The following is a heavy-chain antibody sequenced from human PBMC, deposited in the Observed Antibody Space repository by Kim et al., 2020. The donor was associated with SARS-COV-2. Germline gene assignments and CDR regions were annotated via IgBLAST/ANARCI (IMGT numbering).Heavy chain of an antibody. D-gene: IGHD3-10*01. Sequence: GGSLRLSCAASGFTFSSYSMNWVRQAPGKGLEWVSYISSSSSTIYYADSVKGRFTISRDNAKNSLYLQMNSLRAEDTAVYYCARGFGSAFSSDFDYWGQGTLVTVSS. V-gene: IGHV3-48*04. CDR2: ISSSSSTI. CDR3: ARGFGSAFSSDFDY. J-gene: IGHJ4*02. CDR1: GFTFSSYS.